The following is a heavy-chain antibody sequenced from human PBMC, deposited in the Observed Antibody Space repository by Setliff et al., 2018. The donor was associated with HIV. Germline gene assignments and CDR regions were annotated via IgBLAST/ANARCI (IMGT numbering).Heavy chain of an antibody. CDR3: AALSLRTNVVYGVVSTHFDP. Sequence: GVSLRLSCAASGCAFREFWMSWAHQAPGKGLEWVANINEDGHKKYYVDSVKGRFTIARDNAKNSLYLQMNTVRVEDTAVYYCAALSLRTNVVYGVVSTHFDPWGQGTLVTVSS. J-gene: IGHJ5*02. CDR2: INEDGHKK. CDR1: GCAFREFW. V-gene: IGHV3-7*03. D-gene: IGHD2-8*01.